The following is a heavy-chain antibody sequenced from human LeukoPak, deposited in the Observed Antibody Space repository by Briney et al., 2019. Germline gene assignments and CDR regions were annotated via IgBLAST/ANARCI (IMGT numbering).Heavy chain of an antibody. CDR2: IYYSGST. Sequence: SETLSLTCTISGGSISSSSYYWGWIRQPPGKGLEWIGSIYYSGSTYYNPSLKSRVTISVDTSKNQFSLKLSSVTAADTAVYYCARVTYYDILTGYGYYYYYMDVWGKGTTVTISS. V-gene: IGHV4-39*01. J-gene: IGHJ6*03. CDR1: GGSISSSSYY. CDR3: ARVTYYDILTGYGYYYYYMDV. D-gene: IGHD3-9*01.